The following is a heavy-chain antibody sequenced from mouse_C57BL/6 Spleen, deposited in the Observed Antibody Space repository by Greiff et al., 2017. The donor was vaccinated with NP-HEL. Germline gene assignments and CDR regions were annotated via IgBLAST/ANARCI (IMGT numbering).Heavy chain of an antibody. CDR2: ISYSGST. V-gene: IGHV3-8*01. CDR1: GYSITSDY. CDR3: ARYKEAYYSNYYFDY. Sequence: DVMLVESGPGLAKPSQTLSLTCSVTGYSITSDYWNWIRKFPGNKLEYMGYISYSGSTYYNPSLKSRISITRDTSKNQYYLQLNSVTTEDTATYYCARYKEAYYSNYYFDYWGQGTTLTVSS. D-gene: IGHD2-5*01. J-gene: IGHJ2*01.